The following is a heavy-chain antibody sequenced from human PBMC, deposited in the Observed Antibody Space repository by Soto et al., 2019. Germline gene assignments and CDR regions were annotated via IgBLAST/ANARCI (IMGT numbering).Heavy chain of an antibody. D-gene: IGHD1-26*01. V-gene: IGHV4-4*09. CDR3: ARGGGLRSYRDTGLYTNWLDP. J-gene: IGHJ5*02. CDR2: IYSLGST. Sequence: SETLSLTCTVTGGSLKTCYWSWIRQPTVTVLEGIGYIYSLGSTAYNPSLKSRAALSVDTSKNQFSLKLSSVTAADTAIYYCARGGGLRSYRDTGLYTNWLDPWGQGTLVTVSS. CDR1: GGSLKTCY.